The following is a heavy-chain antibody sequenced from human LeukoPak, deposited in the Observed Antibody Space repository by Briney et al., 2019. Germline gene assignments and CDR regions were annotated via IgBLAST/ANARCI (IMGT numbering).Heavy chain of an antibody. CDR3: SKERREYDILTGYYLGGRWFDP. CDR1: GFTFSSSA. J-gene: IGHJ5*02. D-gene: IGHD3-9*01. Sequence: PGGSLRLSCAASGFTFSSSAMHWVRQAPDKGLEWVAVISYDGSNKYYADSVKGRFTISRDNSKNTLYLQMNSLRAEDTAVYFFSKERREYDILTGYYLGGRWFDPWGQGTLVTVSS. V-gene: IGHV3-30-3*01. CDR2: ISYDGSNK.